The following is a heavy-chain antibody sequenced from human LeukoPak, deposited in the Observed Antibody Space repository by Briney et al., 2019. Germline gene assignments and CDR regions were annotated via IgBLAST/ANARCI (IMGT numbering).Heavy chain of an antibody. V-gene: IGHV1-69*05. CDR3: ARGPELERFDY. Sequence: SVKASCKASGGTFSSYAIIWVRQAPGQGLEWMGGIIPIFGTANYAQKFQGRVTITTDESASTAYMELSSLRSEDTAVYYCARGPELERFDYWGQGTLVTVSS. D-gene: IGHD1-1*01. J-gene: IGHJ4*02. CDR1: GGTFSSYA. CDR2: IIPIFGTA.